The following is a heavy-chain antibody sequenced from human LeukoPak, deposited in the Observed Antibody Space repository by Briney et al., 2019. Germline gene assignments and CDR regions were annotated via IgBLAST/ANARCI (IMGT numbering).Heavy chain of an antibody. V-gene: IGHV1-69*05. CDR2: IIPIFGTA. Sequence: ASVRVSCKASGGTFSSYAISWVRQAPGQGLEWMGGIIPIFGTANYAQKFQGRVTITTDESTSTAYMELSSLRSEDTAVYYCARQRSGSWGGFDYWGQGTLVTVSS. CDR3: ARQRSGSWGGFDY. J-gene: IGHJ4*02. CDR1: GGTFSSYA. D-gene: IGHD6-13*01.